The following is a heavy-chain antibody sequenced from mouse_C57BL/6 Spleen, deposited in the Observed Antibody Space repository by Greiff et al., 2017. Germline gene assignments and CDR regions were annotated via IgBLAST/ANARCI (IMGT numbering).Heavy chain of an antibody. D-gene: IGHD2-4*01. CDR3: ARKGDYDVGYYYAMDY. V-gene: IGHV2-9-1*01. J-gene: IGHJ4*01. CDR1: GFSLTSYA. CDR2: IWTGGGT. Sequence: QVQLQQSGPGLVAPSQSLSITCTVSGFSLTSYAISWVRQPPGKGLEWLGVIWTGGGTNYNSALKSRLSISKDNSKSQVFLKMNSLQTDDTARYYCARKGDYDVGYYYAMDYWGQGTTVTVAS.